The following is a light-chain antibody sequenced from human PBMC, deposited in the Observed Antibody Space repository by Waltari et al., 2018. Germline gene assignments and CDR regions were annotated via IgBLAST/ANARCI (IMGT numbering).Light chain of an antibody. J-gene: IGLJ2*01. V-gene: IGLV1-44*01. CDR3: AAWDDSLGVV. Sequence: QSVLTQPPSASGTPGQRVTISCSGSSSHIGRTTVNWYQQLPGTAPKLLIYSNKQRPSGVPDRFSGSKSGTSASLAISGLQSEDEADYYCAAWDDSLGVVFGGGTKLTVL. CDR2: SNK. CDR1: SSHIGRTT.